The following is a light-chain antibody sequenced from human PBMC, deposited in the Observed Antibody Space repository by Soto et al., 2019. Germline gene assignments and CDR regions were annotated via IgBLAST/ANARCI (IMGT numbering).Light chain of an antibody. Sequence: QSVLTQPPSASGTPGQTVTISCSGGSSNIGSNIVNWYQQLPGTAPKLLIYNNNERPSGVPDRFSGSKSGTSASLAISGLQSEDAADYYCAAWDDSLNGHYVFGTGTKLTVL. CDR3: AAWDDSLNGHYV. CDR2: NNN. CDR1: SSNIGSNI. J-gene: IGLJ1*01. V-gene: IGLV1-44*01.